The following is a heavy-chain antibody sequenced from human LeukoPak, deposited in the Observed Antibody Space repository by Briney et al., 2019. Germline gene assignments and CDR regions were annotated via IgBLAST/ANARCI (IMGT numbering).Heavy chain of an antibody. CDR3: AREGRAI. CDR1: GGSFSGYY. Sequence: PSETLSLTCAVYGGSFSGYYWSWTRQPPGKGLEWIGEINHSGSTNYNPSLKSRVTISVDTSKNQFSLKLSSVTAADTAVYYCAREGRAIWGQGTMVTVSS. CDR2: INHSGST. V-gene: IGHV4-34*01. J-gene: IGHJ3*02.